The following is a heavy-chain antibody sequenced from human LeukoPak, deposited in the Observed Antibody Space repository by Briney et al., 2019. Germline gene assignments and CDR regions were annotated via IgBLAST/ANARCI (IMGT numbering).Heavy chain of an antibody. CDR2: ISYSGST. V-gene: IGHV4-59*08. J-gene: IGHJ4*02. Sequence: SETLFLTCTVSGGSISSDYWSWIRQPPGKGLECIGYISYSGSTNSNPSLKSRVTISIDTSKNQFSLKLSSVTAADTAVYYCARLAIYSSGEDYWGQGTLVTVSS. CDR3: ARLAIYSSGEDY. CDR1: GGSISSDY. D-gene: IGHD6-19*01.